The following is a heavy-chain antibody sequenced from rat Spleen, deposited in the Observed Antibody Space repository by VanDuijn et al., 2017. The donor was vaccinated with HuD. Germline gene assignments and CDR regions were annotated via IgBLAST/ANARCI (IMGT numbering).Heavy chain of an antibody. CDR1: GFTFSNYY. Sequence: EVQLVESGGVLVQPGRSMKLSCAASGFTFSNYYMAWVRQAPTKGLEWVASISTGGGNTYCRDSVKGRFTISRDNAESTLYLQMDSLRSEDTATYYCARQDYGGYWFAYWGQGTLVTVSS. D-gene: IGHD1-11*01. V-gene: IGHV5-25*01. J-gene: IGHJ3*01. CDR2: ISTGGGNT. CDR3: ARQDYGGYWFAY.